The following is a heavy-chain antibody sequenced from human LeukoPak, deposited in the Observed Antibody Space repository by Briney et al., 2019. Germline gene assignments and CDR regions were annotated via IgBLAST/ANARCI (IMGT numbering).Heavy chain of an antibody. D-gene: IGHD6-13*01. CDR2: ISAYNGNT. Sequence: ASVKVSCKASGYTFTSYGISWVRQAPGQGLEWMGWISAYNGNTNYAQKLQGRVTMTTDTSTSTAYMELRSLRSDDTAVYYCARTSSWLSYNWFDPWGQGTLVTVSS. J-gene: IGHJ5*02. CDR1: GYTFTSYG. CDR3: ARTSSWLSYNWFDP. V-gene: IGHV1-18*01.